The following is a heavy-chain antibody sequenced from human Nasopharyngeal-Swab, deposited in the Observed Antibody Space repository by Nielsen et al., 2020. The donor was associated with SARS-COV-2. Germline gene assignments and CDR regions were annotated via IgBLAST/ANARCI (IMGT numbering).Heavy chain of an antibody. CDR2: MSSSGGTI. Sequence: GESLKISCAASGFSISNYGMNWVRQAPGQGLEWVSHMSSSGGTIYYADSVKGRFTISRDNAKNSIYLQMNSLRAEDTAGYYCRGWLATFDIWGQGTLVTVSS. D-gene: IGHD3-22*01. CDR3: RGWLATFDI. J-gene: IGHJ3*02. V-gene: IGHV3-48*03. CDR1: GFSISNYG.